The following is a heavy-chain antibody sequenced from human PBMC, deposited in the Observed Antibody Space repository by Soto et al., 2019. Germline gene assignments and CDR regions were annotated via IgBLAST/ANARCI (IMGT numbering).Heavy chain of an antibody. CDR1: GFMFGSYW. Sequence: GGSLRLSCVASGFMFGSYWMTWVRHAPGEGLEWVANIKRDGSEKYYVDSVKGRFTISRDNADNSLFLHMSSLRADDTAVYYCARVRATDYEIDYWGQGALVTVSS. J-gene: IGHJ4*02. D-gene: IGHD4-17*01. CDR2: IKRDGSEK. CDR3: ARVRATDYEIDY. V-gene: IGHV3-7*03.